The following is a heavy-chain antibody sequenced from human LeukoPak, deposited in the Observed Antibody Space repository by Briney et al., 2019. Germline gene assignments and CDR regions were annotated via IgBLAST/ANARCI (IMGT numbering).Heavy chain of an antibody. Sequence: GGSLRVSCAPPGFTFRGYAMHWVRQAPGRGLGWVSGISWNSGSIGYADSVKGRFTISRDNAKNSLYLQMNSLRAEDTALYYCAKDIHQLLPYGMDVWGQGTTVTVSS. CDR3: AKDIHQLLPYGMDV. J-gene: IGHJ6*02. CDR1: GFTFRGYA. D-gene: IGHD2-2*01. V-gene: IGHV3-9*01. CDR2: ISWNSGSI.